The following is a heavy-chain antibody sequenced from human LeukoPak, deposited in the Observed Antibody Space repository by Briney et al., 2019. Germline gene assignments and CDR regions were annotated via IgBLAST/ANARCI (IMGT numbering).Heavy chain of an antibody. CDR3: AKDLAMAYPYYFDY. J-gene: IGHJ4*02. V-gene: IGHV3-23*01. Sequence: AGGSLRLSYAASGFSFSSYAMSWVRQAPGKGLEWVSAISGSGGSTYYADSVKGRFTISRDNSKNTLYLQMNSLRAEDTAVYYCAKDLAMAYPYYFDYWGQGTLVTVSS. CDR1: GFSFSSYA. CDR2: ISGSGGST. D-gene: IGHD5-18*01.